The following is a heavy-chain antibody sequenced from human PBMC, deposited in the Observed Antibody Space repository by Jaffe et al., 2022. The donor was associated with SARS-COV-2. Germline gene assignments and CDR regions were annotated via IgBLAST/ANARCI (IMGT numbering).Heavy chain of an antibody. D-gene: IGHD3-10*01. V-gene: IGHV3-30*04. J-gene: IGHJ4*02. Sequence: QVQLVESGGGVVQPGGSLRLSCSASGFTFSVYTLQWVRQAPGKGLEWVSIMSYDGTNKYYADSVKDRFTISRDNSKNTLYLQMNSLRVEDTGLYYCATGPYASGNGWGQGTLVTVSS. CDR3: ATGPYASGNG. CDR2: MSYDGTNK. CDR1: GFTFSVYT.